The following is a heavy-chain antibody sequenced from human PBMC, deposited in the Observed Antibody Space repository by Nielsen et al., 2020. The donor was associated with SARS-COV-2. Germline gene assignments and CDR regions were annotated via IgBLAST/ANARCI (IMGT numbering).Heavy chain of an antibody. CDR2: VSASGGST. Sequence: GESLKISCAASGFTFNIYAMAWVRRAPGRGLQWVTGVSASGGSTYYTDSVKGRFSISRDNSKNTLFLQMHSLRVEDTAVYYCAKDGGVRGDALDLWGQGTMVTVSS. D-gene: IGHD3-10*01. CDR1: GFTFNIYA. J-gene: IGHJ3*01. V-gene: IGHV3-23*01. CDR3: AKDGGVRGDALDL.